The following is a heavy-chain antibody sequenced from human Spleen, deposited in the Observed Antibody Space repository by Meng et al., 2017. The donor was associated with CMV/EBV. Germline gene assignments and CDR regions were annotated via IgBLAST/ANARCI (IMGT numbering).Heavy chain of an antibody. CDR1: GFTFRSYG. J-gene: IGHJ5*02. D-gene: IGHD3-16*01. V-gene: IGHV3-30*02. Sequence: GGSLRLSCAASGFTFRSYGMHWVRQAPGKGLEWVAFIRYDGSDQFYPDSVKGRFTISRDNSKNTVFLQMNSLRAEDTGVYYCANNGGDYAPIWFAPWGQGILVTVSS. CDR3: ANNGGDYAPIWFAP. CDR2: IRYDGSDQ.